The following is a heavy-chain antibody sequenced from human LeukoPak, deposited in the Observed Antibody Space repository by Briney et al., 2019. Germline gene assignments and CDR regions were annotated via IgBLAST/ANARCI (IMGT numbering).Heavy chain of an antibody. Sequence: ASVKVSCKTFGYTFTNYYMHWVRQAPGQGLEWMGIINPSGSSTTYAQKFQGRVTMTRDTSTSTDFMELSSLRSEDTAVYYCARHDLSGNSPFDYWGQGTLVTVSS. CDR1: GYTFTNYY. CDR2: INPSGSST. CDR3: ARHDLSGNSPFDY. D-gene: IGHD4-23*01. J-gene: IGHJ4*02. V-gene: IGHV1-46*01.